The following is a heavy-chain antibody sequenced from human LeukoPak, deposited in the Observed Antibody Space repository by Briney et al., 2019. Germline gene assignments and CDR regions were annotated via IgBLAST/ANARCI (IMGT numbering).Heavy chain of an antibody. D-gene: IGHD3-9*01. CDR1: GGTFSSYA. J-gene: IGHJ4*02. CDR2: IIPILGIA. CDR3: SGYDILTGYSNFDY. Sequence: ASVKVSCKASGGTFSSYAISWVRQAPGQGLEWMGRIIPILGIANYAQRFQGRVTITADKSTSTAYMELSSLRSEDTAVYYCSGYDILTGYSNFDYWGQGTLVTVSS. V-gene: IGHV1-69*04.